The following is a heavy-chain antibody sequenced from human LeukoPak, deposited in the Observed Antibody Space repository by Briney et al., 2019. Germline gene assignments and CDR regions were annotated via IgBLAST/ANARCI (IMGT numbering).Heavy chain of an antibody. CDR2: INPNSGGT. CDR3: ARDFGGYAYY. D-gene: IGHD5-12*01. V-gene: IGHV1-2*02. Sequence: ASVKVSCKASGYTFTSYGISWVRQAPGQGLEWMGWINPNSGGTNYAQKFQGRVTMTRDTSISTAYMELSRLRSDDTAVYYCARDFGGYAYYWGQGTLVTVSS. CDR1: GYTFTSYG. J-gene: IGHJ4*02.